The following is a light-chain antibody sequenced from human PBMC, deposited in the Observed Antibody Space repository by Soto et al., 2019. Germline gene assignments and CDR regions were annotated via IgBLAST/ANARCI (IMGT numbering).Light chain of an antibody. CDR1: SSDVGGYKY. CDR2: DVS. CDR3: SSYTTSSPLGV. Sequence: QSLLTQPASLSGSPGQSITISCTGTSSDVGGYKYVSWYQQHPGKAPKRIIYDVSDRPSGVSNRFSGSKSGNTASLAISGLQAEDEADYYCSSYTTSSPLGVFGTGTKVTV. J-gene: IGLJ1*01. V-gene: IGLV2-14*03.